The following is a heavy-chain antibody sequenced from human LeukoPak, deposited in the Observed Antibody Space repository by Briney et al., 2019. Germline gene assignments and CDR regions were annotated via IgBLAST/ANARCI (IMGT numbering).Heavy chain of an antibody. D-gene: IGHD3-10*01. CDR2: IYASGTT. J-gene: IGHJ5*02. V-gene: IGHV4-4*07. Sequence: SETLSLTCTVSGVSISGYFWSWIRQPAGKGLEWIGRIYASGTTNYNPSLRSRVTMSVDTSKDQFSLRLTSVTAADTAVYYCARHFGHSDWFDPWGQGTLVTVSS. CDR3: ARHFGHSDWFDP. CDR1: GVSISGYF.